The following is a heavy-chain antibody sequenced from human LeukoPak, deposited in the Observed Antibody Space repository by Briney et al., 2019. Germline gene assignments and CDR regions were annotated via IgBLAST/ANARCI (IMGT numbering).Heavy chain of an antibody. J-gene: IGHJ4*02. CDR3: ARDVGGSLDY. CDR2: IYYSGST. D-gene: IGHD3-16*01. CDR1: GGSISSGGYY. V-gene: IGHV4-31*03. Sequence: TSETLSLTCTVSGGSISSGGYYWSWIRQHPGKGLEWIGYIYYSGSTYYNPSLKSRVTISVDTSKNQFSLKLSSVTAADTAVYYCARDVGGSLDYWGQGTLVTVSS.